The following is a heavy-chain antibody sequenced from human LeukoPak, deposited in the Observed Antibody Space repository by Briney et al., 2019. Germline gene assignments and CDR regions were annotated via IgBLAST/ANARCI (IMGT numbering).Heavy chain of an antibody. CDR3: ASGSGSYYY. Sequence: GGSLRLSCAASGFTFSSYSMNWVRQAPGKGLEWVSSISSSSSYIYYADSVKGRFTISRDNAKNSLYLQMNSLRAEDTAVYYCASGSGSYYYWGQGALVTVSS. J-gene: IGHJ4*02. D-gene: IGHD1-26*01. CDR1: GFTFSSYS. V-gene: IGHV3-21*01. CDR2: ISSSSSYI.